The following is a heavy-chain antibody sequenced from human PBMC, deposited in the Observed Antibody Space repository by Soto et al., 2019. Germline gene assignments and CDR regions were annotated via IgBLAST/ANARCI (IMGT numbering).Heavy chain of an antibody. CDR3: ATGGWVNDA. V-gene: IGHV4-59*11. D-gene: IGHD1-26*01. CDR1: GGSISGHY. J-gene: IGHJ5*02. Sequence: SETLSHTCTVSGGSISGHYWSWIRQPPGKGLEWLGYVYYTGTTNYNPSLGSRVTLSVDTSKNQFSLKLTSVTAADTAVYYLATGGWVNDAWRQGTLVTVSS. CDR2: VYYTGTT.